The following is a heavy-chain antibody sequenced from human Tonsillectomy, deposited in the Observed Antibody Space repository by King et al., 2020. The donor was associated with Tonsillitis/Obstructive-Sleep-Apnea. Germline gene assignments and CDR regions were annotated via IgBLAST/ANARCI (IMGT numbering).Heavy chain of an antibody. J-gene: IGHJ6*02. D-gene: IGHD6-19*01. Sequence: VQLVESGGGLLQPGGSLRLSCAASGFTFSSYAMSLVRPAPGKGLEWVSAISGSGGSTYYADSVKGRFTISRDNSKNTLYLQMNSLRAEDTAVYYCAKDPYSSGWYYYYGMDVWGQGTTVTVSS. V-gene: IGHV3-23*04. CDR3: AKDPYSSGWYYYYGMDV. CDR1: GFTFSSYA. CDR2: ISGSGGST.